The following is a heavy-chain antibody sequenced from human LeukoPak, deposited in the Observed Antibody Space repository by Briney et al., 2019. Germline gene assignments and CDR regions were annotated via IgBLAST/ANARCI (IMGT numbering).Heavy chain of an antibody. Sequence: GGSLRLSCAASRFTFSSYVMKWVRQVPGKGLEWVSSISTSSSYIYYADSVKGRFTISRDNAKNSLYLQMNSLRAEDTAVYYCARATWDPNYYYYMDVWGKGTTVTISS. CDR2: ISTSSSYI. J-gene: IGHJ6*03. CDR3: ARATWDPNYYYYMDV. CDR1: RFTFSSYV. V-gene: IGHV3-21*01. D-gene: IGHD1-26*01.